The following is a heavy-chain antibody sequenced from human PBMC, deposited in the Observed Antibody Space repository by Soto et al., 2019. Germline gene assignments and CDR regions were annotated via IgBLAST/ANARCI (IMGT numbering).Heavy chain of an antibody. D-gene: IGHD6-13*01. CDR2: IYGSGRGI. J-gene: IGHJ5*02. CDR3: AHRLDGSSWSNWFDP. Sequence: LRLSCTASGLPHSSFAMMWVRQAPGKGPECVSGIYGSGRGIEYADSVKGRFTISRDNSKNTVYLQMTNMDPVDTATYYCAHRLDGSSWSNWFDPWGQGTLVTVSS. CDR1: GLPHSSFA. V-gene: IGHV3-23*05.